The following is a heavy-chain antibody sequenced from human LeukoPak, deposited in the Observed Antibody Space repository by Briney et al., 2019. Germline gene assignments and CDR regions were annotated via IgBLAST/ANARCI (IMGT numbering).Heavy chain of an antibody. CDR3: AREPPIDYDFWSGLKPIDY. V-gene: IGHV3-7*01. D-gene: IGHD3-3*01. Sequence: PGGSLRLSCAASGFTFSSYWMSWVRQAPGKGLEWVANIKQDGSEKYYVDSVKGRFTISRDNAKNSLYLQMNSLRAADTAVYYCAREPPIDYDFWSGLKPIDYWGQGTLVTVSS. J-gene: IGHJ4*02. CDR1: GFTFSSYW. CDR2: IKQDGSEK.